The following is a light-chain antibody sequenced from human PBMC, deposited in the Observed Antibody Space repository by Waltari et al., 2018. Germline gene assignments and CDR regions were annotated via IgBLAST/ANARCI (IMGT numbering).Light chain of an antibody. CDR1: SSDVGKYNL. CDR3: CSYAGSGIVI. J-gene: IGLJ2*01. Sequence: QSALTQPASVSGSPGQSLTISCTGTSSDVGKYNLVSWYQQHPGKVPKVMIYEVTKRPSGVSNRFSGSKSGNTASLTISGLHAEDEADYYCCSYAGSGIVIFGVGTKLTVL. CDR2: EVT. V-gene: IGLV2-23*02.